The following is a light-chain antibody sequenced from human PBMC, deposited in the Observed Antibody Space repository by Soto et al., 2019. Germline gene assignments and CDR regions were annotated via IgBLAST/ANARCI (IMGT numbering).Light chain of an antibody. Sequence: QSALTQPASVSGSPGQSITISCTGTSSDVGGYDYVSWYQQHPGKAPKLRLFGVSNRPSGISHRFSGSKSGNTASLTISGRQADDEADYYCSSSGGRNTLIFGGGTKLTVL. CDR1: SSDVGGYDY. J-gene: IGLJ2*01. CDR2: GVS. V-gene: IGLV2-14*01. CDR3: SSSGGRNTLI.